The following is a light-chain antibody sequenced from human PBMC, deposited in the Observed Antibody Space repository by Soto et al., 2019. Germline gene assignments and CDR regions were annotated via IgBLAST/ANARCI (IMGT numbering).Light chain of an antibody. CDR2: SAN. CDR3: LQHNSYPRT. CDR1: QDISNF. Sequence: DIQMTQSPSDMSASVGDRVTITCRASQDISNFLVWFQQRPGKVPKRLMYSANRLESGVPSRFSGSRSGTEFTLTISSLQPEDFATYYCLQHNSYPRTFGQGTKVEIK. V-gene: IGKV1-17*03. J-gene: IGKJ1*01.